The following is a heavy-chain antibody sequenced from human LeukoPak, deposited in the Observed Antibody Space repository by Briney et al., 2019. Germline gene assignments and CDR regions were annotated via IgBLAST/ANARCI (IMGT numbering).Heavy chain of an antibody. V-gene: IGHV3-7*01. CDR3: ARIYCSSTNCDRWNAFDI. CDR1: GFSLRGYW. Sequence: PGGSLRLSCVASGFSLRGYWMSWVRQAPGKGLEWVANIKQDGSEKFYVDSVKGRFTISRDNAENSRHLQMTSLRVEDMAVYYCARIYCSSTNCDRWNAFDIWGQGTMVTGSS. J-gene: IGHJ3*02. D-gene: IGHD2-2*01. CDR2: IKQDGSEK.